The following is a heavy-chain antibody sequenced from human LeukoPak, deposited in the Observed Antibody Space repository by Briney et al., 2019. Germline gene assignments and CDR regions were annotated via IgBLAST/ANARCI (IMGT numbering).Heavy chain of an antibody. D-gene: IGHD3-10*01. V-gene: IGHV1-46*01. CDR1: GYTFSSND. CDR2: INPSGGST. J-gene: IGHJ6*03. Sequence: ASVKVSCKASGYTFSSNDMHWVRQAPGQGLEWMGIINPSGGSTNYAQKFQGRVTMTRDTSTSTVYMELSSLRSEDTAVYYCARGPRITLVRGGQWYYYMDVWGKGTTVTISS. CDR3: ARGPRITLVRGGQWYYYMDV.